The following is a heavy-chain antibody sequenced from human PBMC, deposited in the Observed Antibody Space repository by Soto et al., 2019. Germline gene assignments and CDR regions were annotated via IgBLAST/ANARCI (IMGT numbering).Heavy chain of an antibody. CDR2: IIPIFGTA. CDR3: SRGEYYYYSSGYYGVYYYGMDV. J-gene: IGHJ6*02. V-gene: IGHV1-69*01. CDR1: GGTFSSYA. Sequence: QVHLVQSGDEVKKPGSSVKVSCKASGGTFSSYAISGVRQAPGQGRGWMGGIIPIFGTANYAPKFQGRVTITADESTGTAYMELSSLRSEDTAVYYCSRGEYYYYSSGYYGVYYYGMDVWGQGTTVTVSS. D-gene: IGHD3-22*01.